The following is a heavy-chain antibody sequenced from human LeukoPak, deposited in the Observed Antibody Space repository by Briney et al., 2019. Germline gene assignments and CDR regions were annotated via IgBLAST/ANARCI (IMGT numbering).Heavy chain of an antibody. D-gene: IGHD5-12*01. CDR3: TTIRPGY. J-gene: IGHJ4*02. Sequence: GGSLRLSCAASGFTFSSYWIRWVRQVPGKGLVWVSRIKDGGTTTDYADSVKGRFTISRDDAKNTLYLQMNSLRAEDTAVYYCTTIRPGYWGQGTLVTVSP. CDR2: IKDGGTTT. CDR1: GFTFSSYW. V-gene: IGHV3-74*01.